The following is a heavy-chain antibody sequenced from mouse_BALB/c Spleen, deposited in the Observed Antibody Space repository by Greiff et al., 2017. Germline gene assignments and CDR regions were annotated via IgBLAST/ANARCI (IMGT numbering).Heavy chain of an antibody. Sequence: EVQLQQSGGGLVQPGGSRKLSCAASGFTFSSFGMHWVRQAPEKGLEWVAYISSGSSTIYYADTVKGRFTISRDNPKNTLFLQMTSLRSEDTAMYDCARDHRGYYYAMDYWGQGTSVTVSS. CDR1: GFTFSSFG. CDR2: ISSGSSTI. CDR3: ARDHRGYYYAMDY. D-gene: IGHD2-14*01. V-gene: IGHV5-17*02. J-gene: IGHJ4*01.